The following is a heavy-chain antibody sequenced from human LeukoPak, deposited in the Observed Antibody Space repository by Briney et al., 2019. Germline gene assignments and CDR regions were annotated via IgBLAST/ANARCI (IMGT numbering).Heavy chain of an antibody. CDR2: IYYSGST. D-gene: IGHD3-9*01. V-gene: IGHV4-59*01. J-gene: IGHJ5*02. Sequence: SETLSLTCTVSGGSISSYYWSWIRQPPGKGLEWIGYIYYSGSTNYNPSLKSRVTISVDTSKNQFPLKLSSVTAADTAVYYCARGVTYYDILTGYYGDEDWFDPWGQGTLVTVSS. CDR1: GGSISSYY. CDR3: ARGVTYYDILTGYYGDEDWFDP.